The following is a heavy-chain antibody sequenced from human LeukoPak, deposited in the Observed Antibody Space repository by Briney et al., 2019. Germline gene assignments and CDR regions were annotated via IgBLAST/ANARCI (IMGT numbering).Heavy chain of an antibody. Sequence: GGSLRLSCAASGFTVSSNYMSWVRQAPGKGLEWVSVIYSGGSTYYADSVKGRFTISRDNSKNTLYLQMNSLRAEDTAVYYCARSSYSSSSSVWGQGTMVTVSS. CDR2: IYSGGST. D-gene: IGHD6-6*01. CDR1: GFTVSSNY. J-gene: IGHJ3*01. CDR3: ARSSYSSSSSV. V-gene: IGHV3-53*01.